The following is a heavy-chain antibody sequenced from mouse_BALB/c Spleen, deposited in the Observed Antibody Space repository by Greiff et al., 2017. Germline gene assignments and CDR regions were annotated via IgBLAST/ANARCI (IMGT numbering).Heavy chain of an antibody. Sequence: VQLQQSGAELVKPGASVKLSCTASGFNIKDTYMHWVKQRPEQGLEWIGRIDPANGNTKYDPKFQGKATITADTSSNTAYLQLSSLTSEDTAVYYCTGVFAYWGQGTLVTVSA. V-gene: IGHV14-3*02. CDR3: TGVFAY. CDR2: IDPANGNT. CDR1: GFNIKDTY. J-gene: IGHJ3*01.